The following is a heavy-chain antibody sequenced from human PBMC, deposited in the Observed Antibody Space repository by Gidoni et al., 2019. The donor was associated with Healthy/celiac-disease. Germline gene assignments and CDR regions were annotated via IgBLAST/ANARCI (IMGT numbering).Heavy chain of an antibody. CDR3: ARDPVPGIAVERGYYYYGMDV. CDR1: GFTFSSYG. CDR2: IWYDGSNK. Sequence: VQLVESGGGVVQPGRSLRLSCAASGFTFSSYGMHWVRQAPGKGLEWVAVIWYDGSNKYYADSVKGRFTISRDNSKNTLYLQMNSLRAEDTAVYYCARDPVPGIAVERGYYYYGMDVWGQGTTVTVSS. V-gene: IGHV3-33*01. J-gene: IGHJ6*02. D-gene: IGHD6-19*01.